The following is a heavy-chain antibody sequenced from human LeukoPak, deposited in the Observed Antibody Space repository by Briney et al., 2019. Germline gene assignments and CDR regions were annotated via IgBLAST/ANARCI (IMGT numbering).Heavy chain of an antibody. CDR1: GLTLSNYG. Sequence: GGSLRLSCAVSGLTLSNYGMSWVRQAPGKGLEWVAGISDSGGSTTYADSVKGRFTISRDNPKNTLFLQMNRLRVKDSAVYFCAKRGFVIRVILVGFHKQAYYFDSWGQGALVTVSS. J-gene: IGHJ4*02. CDR3: AKRGFVIRVILVGFHKQAYYFDS. V-gene: IGHV3-23*01. CDR2: ISDSGGST. D-gene: IGHD3-22*01.